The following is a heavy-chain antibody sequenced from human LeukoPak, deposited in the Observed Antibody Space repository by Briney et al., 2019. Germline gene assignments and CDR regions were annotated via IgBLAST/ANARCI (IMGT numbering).Heavy chain of an antibody. V-gene: IGHV4-59*01. D-gene: IGHD5-12*01. CDR3: ARTTEGYAGGPGYSYYYNMDV. Sequence: SETLSLTCTVSSGSISSYYWSWIRQPPGKGLEWIGYIHYSGSTHYNPSLKSRVTISVDTSKNQVSLKLRSVTAADTAVYYCARTTEGYAGGPGYSYYYNMDVWGKGTTVTISS. CDR1: SGSISSYY. CDR2: IHYSGST. J-gene: IGHJ6*03.